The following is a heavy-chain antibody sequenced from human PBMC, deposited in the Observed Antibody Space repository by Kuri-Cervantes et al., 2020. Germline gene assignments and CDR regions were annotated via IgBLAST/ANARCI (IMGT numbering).Heavy chain of an antibody. CDR2: ISYDGSNK. CDR3: ARESLVFGYSYGEALIDYYYYGMDV. Sequence: GGSLRLSCAASGFTFSSYAMHWVRQAPGKGLEWVAVISYDGSNKYYADSVKGRFTISRDNSKNTLYLQMNSLRAEDTAVYYCARESLVFGYSYGEALIDYYYYGMDVWGQGTTVTISS. V-gene: IGHV3-30-3*01. CDR1: GFTFSSYA. J-gene: IGHJ6*02. D-gene: IGHD5-18*01.